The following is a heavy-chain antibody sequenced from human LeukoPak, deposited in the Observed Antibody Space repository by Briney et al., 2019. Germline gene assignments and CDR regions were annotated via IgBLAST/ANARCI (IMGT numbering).Heavy chain of an antibody. Sequence: GGSLRLSCAASGFTFSSYAMSWVRHAPGKGLEWVSAISGSGGSTYYADSVKGRFTISRDNSKNTLYLHMNSLRAEDTAVYYCAKDIVVVVAATRGMGSFDYWGQGTLVTVSS. CDR3: AKDIVVVVAATRGMGSFDY. CDR1: GFTFSSYA. CDR2: ISGSGGST. J-gene: IGHJ4*02. D-gene: IGHD2-15*01. V-gene: IGHV3-23*01.